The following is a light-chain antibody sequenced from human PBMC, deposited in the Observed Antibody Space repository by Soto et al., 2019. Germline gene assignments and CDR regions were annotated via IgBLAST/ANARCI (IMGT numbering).Light chain of an antibody. J-gene: IGKJ3*01. CDR3: QQYNNWPFT. V-gene: IGKV3-15*01. CDR1: QSVSSN. Sequence: EIVMTQSPATLSVSPGERATLSCRASQSVSSNLAWYQQKPGQAPRLLIYGASTSANGIPARFSGSGSGTEFTLTISSLQSGDFAVYYYQQYNNWPFTFGPGTKVDIK. CDR2: GAS.